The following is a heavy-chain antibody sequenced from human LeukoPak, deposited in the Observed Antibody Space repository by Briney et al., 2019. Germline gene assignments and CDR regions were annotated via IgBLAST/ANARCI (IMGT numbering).Heavy chain of an antibody. CDR2: INWNGGST. CDR1: GFTFDDYG. V-gene: IGHV3-20*04. Sequence: GGSLRLPCAASGFTFDDYGMSWVRQAPGKGLEWVSGINWNGGSTGYADSVKGRFTISRDNAKNSLYLQMNSLRAEDTALYYCAREGYDVLRFLEWLRGLDYWGQGTLVTVSS. CDR3: AREGYDVLRFLEWLRGLDY. J-gene: IGHJ4*02. D-gene: IGHD3-3*01.